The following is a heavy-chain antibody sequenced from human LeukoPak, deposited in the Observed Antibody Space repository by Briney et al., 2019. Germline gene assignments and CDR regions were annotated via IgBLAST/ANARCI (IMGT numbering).Heavy chain of an antibody. CDR2: IYYSGST. CDR1: GGSISSYY. Sequence: SETLSLTCTVPGGSISSYYWSWIRQPPGKGLEWIGYIYYSGSTNYNPSLKSRVTISVYTSKNQFSLKVSSVTAADTAVYYCASNYYGSGSLDYWGQGNLVTVSS. J-gene: IGHJ4*02. D-gene: IGHD3-10*01. V-gene: IGHV4-59*08. CDR3: ASNYYGSGSLDY.